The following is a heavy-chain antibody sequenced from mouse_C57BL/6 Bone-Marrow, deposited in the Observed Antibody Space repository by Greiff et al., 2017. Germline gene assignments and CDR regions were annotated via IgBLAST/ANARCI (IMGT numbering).Heavy chain of an antibody. CDR3: TPPYYGSSSAWFAY. CDR1: GFNIKDDY. Sequence: VQLQQSGAELVRPGASVKLSCTASGFNIKDDYMHWVKQRPEQGLAWIGWIDPENGDTEYASKFQGKATITADTSSNTAYLQLSSLTSEDTAVYYCTPPYYGSSSAWFAYGGQGTLVTVSA. V-gene: IGHV14-4*01. CDR2: IDPENGDT. D-gene: IGHD1-1*01. J-gene: IGHJ3*01.